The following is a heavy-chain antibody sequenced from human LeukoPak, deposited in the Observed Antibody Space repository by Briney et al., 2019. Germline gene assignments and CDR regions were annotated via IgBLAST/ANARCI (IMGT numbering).Heavy chain of an antibody. CDR3: AREDDWNYEDY. V-gene: IGHV3-23*01. J-gene: IGHJ4*02. CDR2: ISPAGGTT. Sequence: GGSLRLSCAVSGFTFSREAMGWVRQLPGGGLEWVSTISPAGGTTYYAESMKGRFTISRDNSKNTLYLQMNSLRAEDTAIYFCAREDDWNYEDYWGQGTLVTVSS. CDR1: GFTFSREA. D-gene: IGHD1-7*01.